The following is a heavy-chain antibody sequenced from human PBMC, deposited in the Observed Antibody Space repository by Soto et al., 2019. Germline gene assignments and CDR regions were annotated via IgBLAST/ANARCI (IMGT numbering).Heavy chain of an antibody. CDR3: ARVIEGSSWGIDY. Sequence: PGGSLKLSCAVTGFTFSSYTMNWVPQAPGKGLEWVSSISSSGTYIYYADSVKGRFTMSRDNAKNSLYLQMNSLRAEDTAVYYCARVIEGSSWGIDYWGQGT. CDR1: GFTFSSYT. V-gene: IGHV3-21*01. D-gene: IGHD6-13*01. J-gene: IGHJ4*02. CDR2: ISSSGTYI.